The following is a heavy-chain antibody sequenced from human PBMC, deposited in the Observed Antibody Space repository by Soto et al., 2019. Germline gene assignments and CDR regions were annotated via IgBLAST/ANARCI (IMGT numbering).Heavy chain of an antibody. Sequence: QVQLVQSGAEVKKPGSSVKVSCKASGGTFSSYTISWVRQAPGQGLEWMGRIIPSLGIANYAQKFQGRVRITADKATSTAYMELGSLRSEDTAVYYCASQGRAYCSSHSCPLFDYWGQGTLVTVSS. CDR3: ASQGRAYCSSHSCPLFDY. D-gene: IGHD2-2*01. CDR1: GGTFSSYT. J-gene: IGHJ4*02. V-gene: IGHV1-69*02. CDR2: IIPSLGIA.